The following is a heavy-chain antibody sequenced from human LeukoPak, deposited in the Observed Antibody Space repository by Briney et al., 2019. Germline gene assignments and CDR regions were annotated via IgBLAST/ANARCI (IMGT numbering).Heavy chain of an antibody. CDR1: GASISTYY. J-gene: IGHJ3*02. D-gene: IGHD1-26*01. CDR2: MYNTGST. CDR3: ARRKYSGSSGPFDI. V-gene: IGHV4-4*07. Sequence: SETLSLTCTVSGASISTYYWSWIRQPAGKGLEWIGRMYNTGSTNYNPSLKSRVTISVDTSKNQFSLKLSSVTAADTAVYYCARRKYSGSSGPFDIWGQGTMVTVSS.